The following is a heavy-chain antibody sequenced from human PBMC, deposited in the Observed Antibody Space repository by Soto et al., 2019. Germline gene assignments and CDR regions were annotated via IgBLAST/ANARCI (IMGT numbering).Heavy chain of an antibody. CDR3: ARGTYSYGLDV. V-gene: IGHV1-3*01. J-gene: IGHJ6*02. CDR2: INAGNGDT. Sequence: QVQVVQSGAEMKKPGASVKVSCKASGYTFIHYAMHWVRQAPGQRLEWMGWINAGNGDTKYSQNFQGRITITRDTSATTTYMELSSLRSEDTAVYYCARGTYSYGLDVWGQGTTVTVSS. CDR1: GYTFIHYA.